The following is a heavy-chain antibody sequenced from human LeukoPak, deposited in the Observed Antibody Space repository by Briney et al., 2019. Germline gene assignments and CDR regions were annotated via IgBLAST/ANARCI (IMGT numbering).Heavy chain of an antibody. CDR3: ARALPSPLYSGSYADAFDI. D-gene: IGHD1-26*01. V-gene: IGHV3-21*01. J-gene: IGHJ3*02. Sequence: PGGCLRLSCAASGFTFSSYSMNWVRQAPGKGLEWVSSIGSSSSYIYYADSVKGRFTISRDNAKNSLYLQMNSLRAEDTAVYYCARALPSPLYSGSYADAFDIWGQGTMVTVSS. CDR2: IGSSSSYI. CDR1: GFTFSSYS.